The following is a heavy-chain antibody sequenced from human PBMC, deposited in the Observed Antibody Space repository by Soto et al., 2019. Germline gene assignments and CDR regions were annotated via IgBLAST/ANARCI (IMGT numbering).Heavy chain of an antibody. CDR1: GLTISNAW. V-gene: IGHV3-15*07. J-gene: IGHJ6*02. CDR3: TTGSVYGV. CDR2: IKTNTEGGTT. Sequence: EVQLVESGGGFIYPGGSLRLYCAASGLTISNAWMNWVRQAPGKGLEWVGSIKTNTEGGTTDYAAAVKGRFTFSRDDSNNTLYLQMNRMKTDDTAVYYCTTGSVYGVWGQGTTVTVSS. D-gene: IGHD1-20*01.